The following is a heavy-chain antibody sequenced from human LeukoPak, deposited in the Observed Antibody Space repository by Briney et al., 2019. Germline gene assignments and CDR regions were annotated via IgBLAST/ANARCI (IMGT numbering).Heavy chain of an antibody. J-gene: IGHJ4*02. CDR3: TTRGGGYDYRDY. CDR1: GFTFSNAW. CDR2: IKSKTVGGTT. D-gene: IGHD5-12*01. Sequence: GGSLRLSCAASGFTFSNAWMSWVRQAPGKGLEWVGRIKSKTVGGTTDYAAPVKGRFTISRDDSKNTLYLQMNSLKTEDTAVYYCTTRGGGYDYRDYWGQGTLVTVSS. V-gene: IGHV3-15*01.